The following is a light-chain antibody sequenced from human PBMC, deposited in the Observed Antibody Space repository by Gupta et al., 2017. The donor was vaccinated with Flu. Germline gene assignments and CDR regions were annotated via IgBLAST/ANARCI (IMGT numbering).Light chain of an antibody. CDR1: NIGSKS. CDR3: QVWDTSRDRRCV. J-gene: IGLJ1*01. V-gene: IGLV3-21*02. Sequence: GSNIGSKSVNWYQQDPGPAPVLVVYGDSDRPSGVPERFSGSNPGTTATLTISGVEAEDEADYYCQVWDTSRDRRCVFGGGTKVTVL. CDR2: GDS.